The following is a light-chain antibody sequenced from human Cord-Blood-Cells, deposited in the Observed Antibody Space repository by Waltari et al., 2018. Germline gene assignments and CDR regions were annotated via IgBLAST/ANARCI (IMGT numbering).Light chain of an antibody. CDR1: QSVSSN. Sequence: EIVMTQSPATLSVSHGERATLPCRASQSVSSNLAWYQQKPGQAPRLLIYGASTRATGIPARFSGSGSGTEFTLTISSLQSEDFAVYYCQQYNNWPLTFGGGTKVEIK. V-gene: IGKV3-15*01. J-gene: IGKJ4*01. CDR2: GAS. CDR3: QQYNNWPLT.